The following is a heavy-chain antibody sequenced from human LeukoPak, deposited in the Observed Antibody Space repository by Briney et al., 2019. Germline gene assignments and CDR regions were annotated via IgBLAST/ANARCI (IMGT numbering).Heavy chain of an antibody. J-gene: IGHJ4*02. D-gene: IGHD3-9*01. Sequence: PGGSLRLSCAASGFTFSSYAMHWVRQAPGKGLEWVAVISYDGSNKYYADSVKGRFTISRDNSKNTLYLQMNSLRAEDTAVYYCARDHYDILTGYYFDYWGQGTLVTVSS. V-gene: IGHV3-30*04. CDR2: ISYDGSNK. CDR1: GFTFSSYA. CDR3: ARDHYDILTGYYFDY.